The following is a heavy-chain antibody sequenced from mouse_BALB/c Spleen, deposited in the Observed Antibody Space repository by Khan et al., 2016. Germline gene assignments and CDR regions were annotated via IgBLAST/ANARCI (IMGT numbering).Heavy chain of an antibody. CDR3: AGPFTTGFAY. J-gene: IGHJ3*01. Sequence: EVQLQESGGGLVQPGGSLKLSCAASGFDFSRYWMSWVRQAPGKGLEWIGEINPDSSSINSTPSLKDQFIISRDNANNTLYLQMSKVRSEDTALYYCAGPFTTGFAYWGLGTLVTVSA. CDR1: GFDFSRYW. D-gene: IGHD1-1*01. V-gene: IGHV4-1*02. CDR2: INPDSSSI.